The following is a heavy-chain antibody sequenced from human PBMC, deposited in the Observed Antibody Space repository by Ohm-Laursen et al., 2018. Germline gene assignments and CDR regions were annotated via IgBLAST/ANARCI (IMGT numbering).Heavy chain of an antibody. J-gene: IGHJ6*02. CDR3: VRTGMDV. V-gene: IGHV1-2*02. CDR2: INPNSGGT. CDR1: GYTFTDSY. Sequence: ASVKVSCKASGYTFTDSYMHWVRQAPGQGLEWMGWINPNSGGTKYAQNFQGRVTMTRDTPINTVHMELSSLRSDDTAVYYCVRTGMDVWGQGTTVTVSS.